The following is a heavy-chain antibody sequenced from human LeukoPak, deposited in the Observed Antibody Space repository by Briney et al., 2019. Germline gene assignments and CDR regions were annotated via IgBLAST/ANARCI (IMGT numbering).Heavy chain of an antibody. Sequence: SETLSLTCAVYGGSFSNYYWSWIRQPPGKGLEWLGEINHSESTNYKPSLKSRITISVDPSKNQFSLKLSSVTAADTAVYYCARGGRGGWSQDFAYWGQGTLVTVSS. CDR3: ARGGRGGWSQDFAY. J-gene: IGHJ4*02. CDR2: INHSEST. CDR1: GGSFSNYY. D-gene: IGHD6-19*01. V-gene: IGHV4-34*01.